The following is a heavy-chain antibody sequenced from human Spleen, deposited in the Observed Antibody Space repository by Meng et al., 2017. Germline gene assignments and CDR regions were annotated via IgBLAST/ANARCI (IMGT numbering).Heavy chain of an antibody. CDR1: GFTFTTYW. J-gene: IGHJ4*02. V-gene: IGHV3-7*01. Sequence: GGSLRLSCAASGFTFTTYWMSWVRQAPGKGLEWVANIKGDGSEKYYVDSVKGRFTISRDNAKNSLYLQMNSLRAEDTAVYYCATYSRSSPLDYYFDYWGQGTLVTVSS. D-gene: IGHD6-6*01. CDR2: IKGDGSEK. CDR3: ATYSRSSPLDYYFDY.